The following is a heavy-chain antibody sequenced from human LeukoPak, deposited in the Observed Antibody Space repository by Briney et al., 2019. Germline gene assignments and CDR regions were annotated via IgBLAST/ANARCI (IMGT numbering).Heavy chain of an antibody. V-gene: IGHV4-30-2*01. J-gene: IGHJ4*02. Sequence: SETQSLTCAVSGGSISSGGYSWSWIRQPPGKGLEWIGYIYHSGSTYYNPSLKSRVTISVDRSKNQFSLKLSSVTAADTAVYYCARGLGGLNYGDYFDYWGQGTLVTVSS. D-gene: IGHD4-17*01. CDR2: IYHSGST. CDR1: GGSISSGGYS. CDR3: ARGLGGLNYGDYFDY.